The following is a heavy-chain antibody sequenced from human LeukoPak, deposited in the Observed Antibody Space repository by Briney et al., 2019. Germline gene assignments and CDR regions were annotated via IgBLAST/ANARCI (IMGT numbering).Heavy chain of an antibody. J-gene: IGHJ4*02. V-gene: IGHV4-39*01. D-gene: IGHD3/OR15-3a*01. CDR1: GFTFSSYE. CDR3: ARQTGSGLFILP. CDR2: NSGNT. Sequence: GSLRLSCAASGFTFSSYEMNWVRQAPGKGLEWIGSNSGNTYYNASLKSQVSISIDTSKNQFSLRLTSVTAADTAVYYCARQTGSGLFILPGGQGTLVTVSS.